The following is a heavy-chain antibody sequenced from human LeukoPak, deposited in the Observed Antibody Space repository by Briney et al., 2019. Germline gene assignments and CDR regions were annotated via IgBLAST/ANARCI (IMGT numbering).Heavy chain of an antibody. Sequence: GGSLRLSCAASGLTVSSNYMSWVRQAPGKGLEWVSVIYSGGSTYYADSVKGRFTISRDNSKNTLYLQMNSLRAEDTAVYYCLDNWNYGGFYMDVWGKGTTVTVSS. D-gene: IGHD1-7*01. CDR1: GLTVSSNY. V-gene: IGHV3-53*01. CDR2: IYSGGST. CDR3: LDNWNYGGFYMDV. J-gene: IGHJ6*03.